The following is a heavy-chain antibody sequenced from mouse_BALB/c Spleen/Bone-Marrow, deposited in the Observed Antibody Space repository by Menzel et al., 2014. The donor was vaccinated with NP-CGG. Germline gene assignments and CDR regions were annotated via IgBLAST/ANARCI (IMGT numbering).Heavy chain of an antibody. CDR2: IYPGSGNT. J-gene: IGHJ3*01. CDR1: GYTFTDYY. V-gene: IGHV1-77*01. D-gene: IGHD3-3*01. Sequence: VQLQQSGVELARPGASVKLSCKASGYTFTDYYINWVKQRTGQGLEWIGEIYPGSGNTYYNEKFKGKATLTADKSSSTAYMQLSSLTSEDSAVYFCAREGDPGAWFAYWGQGTLVTVSA. CDR3: AREGDPGAWFAY.